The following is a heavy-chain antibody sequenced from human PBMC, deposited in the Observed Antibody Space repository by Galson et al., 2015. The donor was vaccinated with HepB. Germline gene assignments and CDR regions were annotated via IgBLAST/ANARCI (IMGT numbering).Heavy chain of an antibody. CDR3: TTESDFWTRENYYYGMDV. CDR2: IKSKTDGGRT. D-gene: IGHD3-3*01. V-gene: IGHV3-15*01. J-gene: IGHJ6*02. Sequence: SLRLSCAASGFTFRNAWMSWVRQAPGKGLEWVGRIKSKTDGGRTDYAAPVKDRFTISRDDSKNTLYLQMNSLKTEDTAVYYCTTESDFWTRENYYYGMDVRGQGTTVTVSS. CDR1: GFTFRNAW.